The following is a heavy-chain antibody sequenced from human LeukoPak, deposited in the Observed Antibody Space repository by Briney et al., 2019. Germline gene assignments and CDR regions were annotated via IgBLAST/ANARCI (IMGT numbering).Heavy chain of an antibody. CDR1: GGSISSYY. J-gene: IGHJ4*02. V-gene: IGHV4-59*01. CDR3: AASIAVAGTPFDY. Sequence: SETLSLTCTVSGGSISSYYWSWIRQPPGKGLEWIGYNYYSGSTNYNPSLKSRVTISVDTSKNQFSLKLSSVTAADTAVYYCAASIAVAGTPFDYWGQGTLVTVSS. D-gene: IGHD6-19*01. CDR2: NYYSGST.